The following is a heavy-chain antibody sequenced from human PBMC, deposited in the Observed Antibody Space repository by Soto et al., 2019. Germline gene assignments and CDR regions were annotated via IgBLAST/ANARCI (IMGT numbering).Heavy chain of an antibody. Sequence: PSETLSLTCTVSGGSISGTSYYYWGWIRQPPGKGLEWIGNIYYSGSTYYNPSLKSRVTISVDTSKNQFSLKLSSVTAADTAVYYCARLHTGAFYYMDFWGKGSSVTVSS. J-gene: IGHJ6*03. CDR2: IYYSGST. D-gene: IGHD1-1*01. CDR3: ARLHTGAFYYMDF. CDR1: GGSISGTSYYY. V-gene: IGHV4-39*01.